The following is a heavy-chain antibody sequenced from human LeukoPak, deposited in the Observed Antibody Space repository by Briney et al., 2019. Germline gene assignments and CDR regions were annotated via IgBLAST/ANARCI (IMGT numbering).Heavy chain of an antibody. CDR1: GFTLGNYG. J-gene: IGHJ6*03. Sequence: GGSLRLSCAAAGFTLGNYGMHWVRQAPGKGLEWVAFIRYDGSDKYYADSVKGRLTISRDNSKKTLYLQMNSLRAEDTAMYYCAKEYAGSHYYCYYMDVWGKGTTVTVSS. CDR2: IRYDGSDK. V-gene: IGHV3-30*02. CDR3: AKEYAGSHYYCYYMDV.